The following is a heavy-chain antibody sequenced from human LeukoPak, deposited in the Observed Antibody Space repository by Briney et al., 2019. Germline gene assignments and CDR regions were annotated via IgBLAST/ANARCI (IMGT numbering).Heavy chain of an antibody. V-gene: IGHV1-18*01. CDR3: ARGPDIVVVPAARPFGY. CDR1: GYTFTSYG. D-gene: IGHD2-2*01. CDR2: ISAYNGNT. J-gene: IGHJ4*02. Sequence: ASVKVSCKASGYTFTSYGISWVRQAPGQGLEWMGWISAYNGNTNYAQKLQGRVTMTTDTSTSTAYMELRSLRSDDTAVYYCARGPDIVVVPAARPFGYWGQGTLVTVSS.